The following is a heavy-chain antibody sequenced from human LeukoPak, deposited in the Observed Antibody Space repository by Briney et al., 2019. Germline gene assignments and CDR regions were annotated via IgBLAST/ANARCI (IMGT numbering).Heavy chain of an antibody. CDR2: IYSFGST. CDR3: AKTQPKNYYDSSGYHFDY. D-gene: IGHD3-22*01. CDR1: GFTVSSNY. Sequence: GGSLRLSCAASGFTVSSNYMSWVRQAPGKGLEWVSVIYSFGSTYYADSVKGRFTISRDNSKNMLYLQMNSLRAEDTAVYYCAKTQPKNYYDSSGYHFDYWGQGTLVTVSS. J-gene: IGHJ4*02. V-gene: IGHV3-53*01.